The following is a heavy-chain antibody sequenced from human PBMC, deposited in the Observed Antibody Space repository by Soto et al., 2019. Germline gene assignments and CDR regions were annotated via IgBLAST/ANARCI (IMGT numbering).Heavy chain of an antibody. CDR1: GFIFSSYA. CDR3: AKGSSSSSWFPDY. CDR2: ISGSDSRI. Sequence: PGGSLRLSCAASGFIFSSYAMTWVRQAPGKGLQWVSVISGSDSRIYYADSVKGRFTISRDNSKNTLYLQMNSLRVDDTAKYYCAKGSSSSSWFPDYWGQGTLVTVSS. V-gene: IGHV3-23*01. J-gene: IGHJ4*02. D-gene: IGHD6-13*01.